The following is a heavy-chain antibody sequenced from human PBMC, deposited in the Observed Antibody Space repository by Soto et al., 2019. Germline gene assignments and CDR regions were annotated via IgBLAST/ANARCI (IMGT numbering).Heavy chain of an antibody. V-gene: IGHV4-30-4*01. Sequence: SETLSLTCTVSGGSISSGDYYWSWIRQPPGKGLEWIGYIDYSGSTYYNPSLKSRVTISIDPSKNQFSLNLRSVTAPDTAVYHCARRTGDYGPYGMDVWSQGTTVTVS. D-gene: IGHD3-9*01. CDR2: IDYSGST. J-gene: IGHJ6*02. CDR3: ARRTGDYGPYGMDV. CDR1: GGSISSGDYY.